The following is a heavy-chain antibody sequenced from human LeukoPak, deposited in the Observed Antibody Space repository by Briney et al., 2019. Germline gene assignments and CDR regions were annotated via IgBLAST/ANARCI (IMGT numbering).Heavy chain of an antibody. CDR3: ARYARAFDI. V-gene: IGHV4-34*01. D-gene: IGHD2-2*01. CDR2: INHSGST. CDR1: GGSFSGYY. J-gene: IGHJ3*02. Sequence: SETLSLTCAVYGGSFSGYYWSWIRQPPGKGLEWIGEINHSGSTNYNPSLKSRVTISIDTSKNQFSLKLSSVTAADTAVYYCARYARAFDIWGQGTMVTVSS.